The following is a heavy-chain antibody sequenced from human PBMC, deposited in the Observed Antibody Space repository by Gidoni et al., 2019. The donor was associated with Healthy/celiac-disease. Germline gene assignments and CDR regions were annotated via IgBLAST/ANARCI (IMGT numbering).Heavy chain of an antibody. V-gene: IGHV3-53*02. Sequence: EGQLEATGGGWGRPGGSLRLSCAASGFPVTSNYMSWVRQAPGQGMEWVSGIYSGGTTYYADSVQGRFTSSRDNSKNTLYLKRNSRRAEDTAVYYCARGVAGTGAAGDYWGQGTLVTVSS. CDR1: GFPVTSNY. J-gene: IGHJ4*02. D-gene: IGHD6-19*01. CDR2: IYSGGTT. CDR3: ARGVAGTGAAGDY.